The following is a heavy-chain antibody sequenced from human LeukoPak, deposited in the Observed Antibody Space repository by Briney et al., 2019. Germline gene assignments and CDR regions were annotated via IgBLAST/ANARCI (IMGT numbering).Heavy chain of an antibody. Sequence: SETLSLTCAVYGGSFSGYYWSWIRQPPGQGLEWMGELNHSGSTNYNPSLKSRVTITVDTSKNHSSLKLSSVTAADTAVYYCARAPYVIPHSHDYMDVWGKGTTVTVSS. CDR3: ARAPYVIPHSHDYMDV. CDR1: GGSFSGYY. V-gene: IGHV4-34*01. D-gene: IGHD2-2*01. J-gene: IGHJ6*03. CDR2: LNHSGST.